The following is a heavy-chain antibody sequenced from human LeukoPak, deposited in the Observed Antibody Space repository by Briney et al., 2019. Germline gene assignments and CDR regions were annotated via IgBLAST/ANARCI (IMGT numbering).Heavy chain of an antibody. J-gene: IGHJ6*03. D-gene: IGHD2-2*01. CDR3: ATNIVVVPAAVHYYYYYMDV. Sequence: SVKVSCKASGGTFSSYAISWVRQAPGQGVEWMGGIIPIFGTANYAQKFQGRVTITTDESTSTAYMELSSLRSEDTAVYYCATNIVVVPAAVHYYYYYMDVWGKGTTVTVSS. CDR1: GGTFSSYA. CDR2: IIPIFGTA. V-gene: IGHV1-69*05.